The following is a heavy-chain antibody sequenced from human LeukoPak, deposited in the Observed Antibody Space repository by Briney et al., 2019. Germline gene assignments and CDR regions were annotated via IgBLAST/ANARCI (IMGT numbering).Heavy chain of an antibody. Sequence: EGSLRLSCAASGFTFSSYAMNWVRQAPGKGLEWVANIKQDGSEKYYVDSVKGRFTISRDNAKNSLFLQMNSLRAEDTAVYYCAREAGSGTYRGKYYYYYMDVWGKGTTVTVSS. CDR3: AREAGSGTYRGKYYYYYMDV. CDR2: IKQDGSEK. J-gene: IGHJ6*03. CDR1: GFTFSSYA. V-gene: IGHV3-7*01. D-gene: IGHD3-10*01.